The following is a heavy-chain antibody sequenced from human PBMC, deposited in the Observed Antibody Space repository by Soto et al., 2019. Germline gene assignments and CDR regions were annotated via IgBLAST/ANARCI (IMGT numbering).Heavy chain of an antibody. V-gene: IGHV4-4*07. CDR2: IYTSGST. CDR3: ARGRYCTNGVCHGGDAFDI. J-gene: IGHJ3*02. CDR1: GGSISSYY. D-gene: IGHD2-8*01. Sequence: PSETLSLTCTVSGGSISSYYWSWIRQPAGKGLEWIGRIYTSGSTNYNPSLKSRVTMSVDTSKNQFSLKLSSVTAADTAVYYCARGRYCTNGVCHGGDAFDIWGQGTMVTVSS.